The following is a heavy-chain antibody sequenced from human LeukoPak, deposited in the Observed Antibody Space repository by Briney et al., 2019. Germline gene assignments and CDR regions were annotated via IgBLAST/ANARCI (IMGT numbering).Heavy chain of an antibody. D-gene: IGHD6-19*01. CDR2: IYRGGNT. CDR1: GFTVSSSY. J-gene: IGHJ4*02. V-gene: IGHV3-53*01. CDR3: ARAQWLVPQFDY. Sequence: GGSLRLSCAASGFTVSSSYMSWVRQAPGKGLEWVTVIYRGGNTYYADSVKGRFSISRDNSKNTLHLQMNNLRAEDTAVYYCARAQWLVPQFDYWGQGTLVTVSS.